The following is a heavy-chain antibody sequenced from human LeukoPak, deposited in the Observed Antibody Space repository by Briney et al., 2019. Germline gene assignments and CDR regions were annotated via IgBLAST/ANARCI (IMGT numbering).Heavy chain of an antibody. J-gene: IGHJ4*02. Sequence: ASVKVSCKACGYTFTGYYMHWVRQAPGQGLEWMGRINPNSGGTNYAQKFQGRVTMTRDTSISTAYMELSRLRSDDTAVYYCARDFYYGSGSNWGQGTLVTVSS. CDR3: ARDFYYGSGSN. CDR1: GYTFTGYY. CDR2: INPNSGGT. D-gene: IGHD3-10*01. V-gene: IGHV1-2*06.